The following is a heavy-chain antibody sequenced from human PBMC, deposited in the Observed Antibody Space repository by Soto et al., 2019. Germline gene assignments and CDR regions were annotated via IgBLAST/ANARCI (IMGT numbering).Heavy chain of an antibody. CDR3: VKAVYLLDFDY. CDR1: GFTFSSYA. J-gene: IGHJ4*02. D-gene: IGHD1-20*01. Sequence: PGGSLRLSCAASGFTFSSYAMTWVRQAPGKGLEWVSTISGTCGNTYYADSVKGRFTISRDNSKNTVYLQMNSLRAEDTAVYYCVKAVYLLDFDYWGQGTLVTVSS. CDR2: ISGTCGNT. V-gene: IGHV3-23*01.